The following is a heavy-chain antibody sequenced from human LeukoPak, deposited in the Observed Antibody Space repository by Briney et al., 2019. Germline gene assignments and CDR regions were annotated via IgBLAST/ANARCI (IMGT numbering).Heavy chain of an antibody. Sequence: GGSLRLSCAASGFTFSSYWMHWVRQAPGKGLVWVSRMKSDGSTNYADSVKGRFTISRDNAKNTVSLQMNSLRAEDTGVYYCARAPSEIGGYYPEYFRHWGQGTLVTVSS. V-gene: IGHV3-74*01. J-gene: IGHJ1*01. CDR3: ARAPSEIGGYYPEYFRH. CDR1: GFTFSSYW. CDR2: MKSDGST. D-gene: IGHD3-22*01.